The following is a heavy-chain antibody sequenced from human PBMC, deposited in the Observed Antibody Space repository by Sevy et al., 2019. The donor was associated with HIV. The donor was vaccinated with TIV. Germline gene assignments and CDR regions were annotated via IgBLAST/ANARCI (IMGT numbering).Heavy chain of an antibody. V-gene: IGHV3-23*01. CDR1: GFTFRNYV. D-gene: IGHD3-10*01. J-gene: IGHJ3*02. CDR2: ISDGGGTT. Sequence: GGSLRLSCAASGFTFRNYVMNWVRQPPGKGLEWVSVISDGGGTTYYADSVKGRFTISGDDSKSTLYLQMSSLRVEDTAVYFCAKRVAGALAALDIWGQGTMVTVSS. CDR3: AKRVAGALAALDI.